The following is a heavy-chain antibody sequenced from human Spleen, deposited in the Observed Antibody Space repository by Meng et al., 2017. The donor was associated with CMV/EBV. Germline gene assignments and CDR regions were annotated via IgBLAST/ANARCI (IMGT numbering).Heavy chain of an antibody. CDR2: IYPGDSDT. CDR3: ARGLLRFPLDY. J-gene: IGHJ4*02. D-gene: IGHD3-3*01. Sequence: ISCKGSGYSFTTYWIGWVRQMPGKGLEWMGIIYPGDSDTRYSPSFQGQVTISTDKSISTAYLQWSSLKASYTAMYYCARGLLRFPLDYWGQGTLVTVSS. V-gene: IGHV5-51*01. CDR1: GYSFTTYW.